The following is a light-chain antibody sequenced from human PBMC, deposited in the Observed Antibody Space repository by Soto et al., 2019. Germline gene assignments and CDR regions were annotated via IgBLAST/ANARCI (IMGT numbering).Light chain of an antibody. CDR2: EVT. CDR3: GTWDFSLSAGPV. V-gene: IGLV2-14*01. J-gene: IGLJ3*02. CDR1: SSDIGGYNY. Sequence: QSALTQPASVSGSPGQSITISCTGTSSDIGGYNYVSWYQQHPGKAPKLMIYEVTNRPSGVSNRFSGSKSGNTASLTISGLQAEDEADYYCGTWDFSLSAGPVFGGGTKLTVL.